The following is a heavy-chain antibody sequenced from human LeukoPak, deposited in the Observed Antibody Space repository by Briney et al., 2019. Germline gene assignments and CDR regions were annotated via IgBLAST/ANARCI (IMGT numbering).Heavy chain of an antibody. Sequence: GGSLRLSCAASGFTFDDFGMSWVRQAPGKGLEWVSSINWNGGSTGYADSVKGRFTISRDNAKNSLYLQMNSLRAEDTAVYYCARVHKRDDYNPRGYYYYYYMDVWGKGTTVTISS. CDR1: GFTFDDFG. J-gene: IGHJ6*03. CDR3: ARVHKRDDYNPRGYYYYYYMDV. CDR2: INWNGGST. D-gene: IGHD5-24*01. V-gene: IGHV3-20*04.